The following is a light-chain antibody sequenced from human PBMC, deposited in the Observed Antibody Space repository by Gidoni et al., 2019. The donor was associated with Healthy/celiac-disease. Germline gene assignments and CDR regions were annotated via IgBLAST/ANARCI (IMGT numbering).Light chain of an antibody. V-gene: IGKV1-39*01. CDR3: QQGYSTPWT. J-gene: IGKJ1*01. CDR2: AAS. Sequence: DLQLTHFPSSLSASVGDRVTITCRASQSISRYLNWYQQKPGKAPKLLIYAASSLQSGVPSRFSGSGSGTDFTLTISSLQPEDFATYYCQQGYSTPWTFGQGTKVEIK. CDR1: QSISRY.